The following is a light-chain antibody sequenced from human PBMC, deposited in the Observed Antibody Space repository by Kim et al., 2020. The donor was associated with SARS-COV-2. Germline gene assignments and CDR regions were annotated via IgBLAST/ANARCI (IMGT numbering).Light chain of an antibody. Sequence: ALDQTVRLTCQGDSRRSYYAGWYQQKPGQAPVLVIYGKNNRPSVIPDRFSGSSAGNTASLTITGAQAEDEADYYCNSRDSSGNHWVFGGGTQLTVL. V-gene: IGLV3-19*01. J-gene: IGLJ3*02. CDR1: SRRSYY. CDR3: NSRDSSGNHWV. CDR2: GKN.